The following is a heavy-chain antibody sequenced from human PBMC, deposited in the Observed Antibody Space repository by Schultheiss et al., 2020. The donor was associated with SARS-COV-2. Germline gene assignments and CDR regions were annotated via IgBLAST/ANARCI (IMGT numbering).Heavy chain of an antibody. D-gene: IGHD2-2*03. CDR3: ASGRVGYFQDAFDI. V-gene: IGHV4-4*08. J-gene: IGHJ3*02. CDR1: GGSFSGYY. Sequence: SETLSLTCAVYGGSFSGYYWSWIRQPPGKGLEWIGRIYTSGSTNYNPSLKSRVTISVDTSKNQFSLKLSSVTAADTAVYYCASGRVGYFQDAFDIWGQGTMVTVSS. CDR2: IYTSGST.